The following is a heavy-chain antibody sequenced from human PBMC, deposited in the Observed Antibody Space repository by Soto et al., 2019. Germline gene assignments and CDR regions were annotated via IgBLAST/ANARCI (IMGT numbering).Heavy chain of an antibody. D-gene: IGHD6-13*01. Sequence: GGSLRLSFAASGFTFSSYSMNWVRQAPGKGLEWVSSISSSSSYIYYADSVKGRFTISRDNAKNSLYLQMNSLRAEDTAVYYCARALSSSWYWFDPWGQGTLVTVSS. CDR3: ARALSSSWYWFDP. J-gene: IGHJ5*02. V-gene: IGHV3-21*01. CDR1: GFTFSSYS. CDR2: ISSSSSYI.